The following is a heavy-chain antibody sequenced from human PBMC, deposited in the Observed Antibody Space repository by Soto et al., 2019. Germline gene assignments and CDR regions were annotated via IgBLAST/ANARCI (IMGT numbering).Heavy chain of an antibody. CDR3: ARDPGYSYGYN. D-gene: IGHD5-18*01. V-gene: IGHV3-48*01. CDR1: GFTFISYS. CDR2: ISSSSRTI. J-gene: IGHJ4*02. Sequence: GGSLRLSCAASGFTFISYSMNWVRQAPGKGLEWVSYISSSSRTIYCADSVKGRFTISRDNAKNSLYLQMNSLRAEDTAVYYCARDPGYSYGYNWGQGTLVTVSS.